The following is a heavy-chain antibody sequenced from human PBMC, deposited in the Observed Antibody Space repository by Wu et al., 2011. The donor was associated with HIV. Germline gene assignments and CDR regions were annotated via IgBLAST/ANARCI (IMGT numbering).Heavy chain of an antibody. V-gene: IGHV1-69-2*01. CDR2: VDPEDGET. D-gene: IGHD5-18*01. Sequence: EVQLVQSGAEVRKPGATVRISCKVSGYTFIDYYLHWVQEAPGKGLEWMGLVDPEDGETIYAEKFQGRLTITRNTSISTASMELSSLRSEDTAVYHCARGGAGYSYGPLGYYYYGMDVWGQGTTVTVSS. CDR1: GYTFIDYY. J-gene: IGHJ6*02. CDR3: ARGGAGYSYGPLGYYYYGMDV.